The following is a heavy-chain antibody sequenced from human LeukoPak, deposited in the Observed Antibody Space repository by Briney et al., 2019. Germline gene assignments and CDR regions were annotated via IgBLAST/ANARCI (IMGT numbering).Heavy chain of an antibody. J-gene: IGHJ5*02. CDR1: GYTFTSYG. D-gene: IGHD3-3*01. CDR3: ARGRNDFWSGYSSDWFDP. Sequence: ASVKVSCKASGYTFTSYGISWVRQAPGQGLEWMGWISAYNGNTNYAQKLQGRVTMTTDTSTSTAYMELRSLRSDDTAVYYCARGRNDFWSGYSSDWFDPWGQGTLVTVSS. CDR2: ISAYNGNT. V-gene: IGHV1-18*01.